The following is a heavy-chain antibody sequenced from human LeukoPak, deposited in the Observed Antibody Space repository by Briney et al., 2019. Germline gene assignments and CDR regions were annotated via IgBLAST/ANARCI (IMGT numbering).Heavy chain of an antibody. Sequence: GASVTVSYQTSGYTFTSYGIIWVRQAPGQGLEWMGWISAYNGDTDYAQKLQGRVTMTTDTSTSTTYMELRSLRSDDTAVYYCARDFDYVWGSYRHTVGCWGQGTLVTVSS. D-gene: IGHD3-16*02. CDR1: GYTFTSYG. CDR3: ARDFDYVWGSYRHTVGC. J-gene: IGHJ4*02. V-gene: IGHV1-18*01. CDR2: ISAYNGDT.